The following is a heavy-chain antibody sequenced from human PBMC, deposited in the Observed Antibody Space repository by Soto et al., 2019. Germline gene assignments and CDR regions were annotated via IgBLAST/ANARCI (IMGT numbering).Heavy chain of an antibody. Sequence: ASVKVSCKASGYTFSDYYIHWVRQAPGQGLEWMGWISPRTGSANFAQRFQGRVSMTRDTSITTAYMELRRLKSDDTAVYYCARGPYYGQDYGIDVWGQGDXVTVSS. CDR1: GYTFSDYY. V-gene: IGHV1-2*02. CDR3: ARGPYYGQDYGIDV. D-gene: IGHD3-10*01. CDR2: ISPRTGSA. J-gene: IGHJ6*02.